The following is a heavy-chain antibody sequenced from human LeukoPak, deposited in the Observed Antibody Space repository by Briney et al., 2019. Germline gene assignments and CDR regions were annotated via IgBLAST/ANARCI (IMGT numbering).Heavy chain of an antibody. CDR3: GRFGYSYGLDY. V-gene: IGHV4-59*01. J-gene: IGHJ4*02. D-gene: IGHD5-18*01. Sequence: SETLSLTCTVSGASISPFYWTWIRQPPGKGLEWIGNLYRGNTYYNPSLSSRVTMSLDTSKNQFSLNLRSMTAADTAVYYCGRFGYSYGLDYCGQGTLVTVSS. CDR2: LYRGNT. CDR1: GASISPFY.